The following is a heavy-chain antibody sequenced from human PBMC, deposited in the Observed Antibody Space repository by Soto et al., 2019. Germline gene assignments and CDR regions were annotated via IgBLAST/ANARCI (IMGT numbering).Heavy chain of an antibody. CDR2: ISSSSSTI. V-gene: IGHV3-48*02. CDR1: GFTFSSDS. Sequence: GGSLRRSCAASGFTFSSDSMNWVRQAPGKGLEWVSYISSSSSTIYYADSVKGRFTISRDNAKNSLYLQMNSLRDEDTAVYYCARENDYVWGSYRLNWFDPWGQGTLVTVSS. D-gene: IGHD3-16*02. CDR3: ARENDYVWGSYRLNWFDP. J-gene: IGHJ5*02.